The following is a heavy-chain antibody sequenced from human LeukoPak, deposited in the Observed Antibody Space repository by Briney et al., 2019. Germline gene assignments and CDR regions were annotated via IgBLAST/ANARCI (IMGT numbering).Heavy chain of an antibody. CDR2: IKPSGGST. J-gene: IGHJ4*02. D-gene: IGHD2/OR15-2a*01. CDR3: AREVPENFNFDY. CDR1: GYTFTSYY. Sequence: ASVKVSCKASGYTFTSYYTHWVRQAPGQGLEWMGIIKPSGGSTLYAQKFQGRVTVTSDMSTSTVYVELSSLRSEDTAVYYCAREVPENFNFDYWGQGTLVTGSS. V-gene: IGHV1-46*01.